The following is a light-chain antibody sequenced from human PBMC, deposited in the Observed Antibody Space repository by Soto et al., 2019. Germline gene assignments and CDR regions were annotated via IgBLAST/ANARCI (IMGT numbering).Light chain of an antibody. CDR3: QSYDYSLGGGI. Sequence: QSALTQPPSVSGAPGQGVTISCTGSSSNIGAAYDVHWYQHLPGTAPKLLIYANTNRPSGVPDRFSGSKSGTSASLAITGLQAEDDADYYCQSYDYSLGGGIFGTGTKVTVL. CDR2: ANT. V-gene: IGLV1-40*01. CDR1: SSNIGAAYD. J-gene: IGLJ1*01.